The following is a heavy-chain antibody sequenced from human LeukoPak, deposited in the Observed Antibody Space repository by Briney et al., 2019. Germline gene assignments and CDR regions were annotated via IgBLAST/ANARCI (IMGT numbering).Heavy chain of an antibody. CDR3: ARDQYGYSTNWFDP. J-gene: IGHJ5*02. Sequence: SETLSLTRTVSGGSISSYYWSWIRQPAGKGLEWIGRIYTSGSTNYNPSLKSRVTMSVDTSKNQFSLKLSSVTAADTAVYYCARDQYGYSTNWFDPWGQGTLVTVSS. CDR2: IYTSGST. CDR1: GGSISSYY. V-gene: IGHV4-4*07. D-gene: IGHD5-24*01.